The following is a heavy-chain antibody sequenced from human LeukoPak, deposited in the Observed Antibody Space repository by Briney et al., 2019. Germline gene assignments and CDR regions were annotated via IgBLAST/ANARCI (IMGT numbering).Heavy chain of an antibody. CDR2: IIPILGIA. CDR1: GGTFSSYA. Sequence: ASVKVSCKASGGTFSSYAISWVRQAPGQGLEWMGRIIPILGIANYAQKFQGRVTITADKSTSTAYVELSSLRSEDTAVYYCAGAYSSSWYGPFDYWGQGTLVTVSS. J-gene: IGHJ4*02. CDR3: AGAYSSSWYGPFDY. V-gene: IGHV1-69*04. D-gene: IGHD6-13*01.